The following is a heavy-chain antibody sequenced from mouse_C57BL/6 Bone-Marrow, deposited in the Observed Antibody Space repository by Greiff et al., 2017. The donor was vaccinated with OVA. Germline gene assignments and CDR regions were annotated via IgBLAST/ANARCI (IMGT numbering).Heavy chain of an antibody. D-gene: IGHD1-1*01. J-gene: IGHJ2*01. Sequence: QVQLQQSGAELARPGASVKLSCKASGYTFTSYGISWVKQRTGQGLEWIGEIYPRSGNTYYNEKFKGKATLTADKSSSTAYMELRSLTSEDSAVYFCARWRGDITTVVSPFDYWGQGTTLTVSS. CDR1: GYTFTSYG. V-gene: IGHV1-81*01. CDR3: ARWRGDITTVVSPFDY. CDR2: IYPRSGNT.